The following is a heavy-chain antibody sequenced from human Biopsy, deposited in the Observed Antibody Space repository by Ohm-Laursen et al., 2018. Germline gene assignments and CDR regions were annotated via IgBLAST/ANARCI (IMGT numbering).Heavy chain of an antibody. Sequence: ASVKVSCEAPEGTFSNYGINWVRQAPGQGLEWLGGNIPILGTGNYAQKFQGRVTVAADTSTSTATMELRSLRSDDTAVYYCATKLTGYFHHWGQGTLVTVSS. D-gene: IGHD3-9*01. CDR3: ATKLTGYFHH. J-gene: IGHJ1*01. CDR2: NIPILGTG. CDR1: EGTFSNYG. V-gene: IGHV1-69*06.